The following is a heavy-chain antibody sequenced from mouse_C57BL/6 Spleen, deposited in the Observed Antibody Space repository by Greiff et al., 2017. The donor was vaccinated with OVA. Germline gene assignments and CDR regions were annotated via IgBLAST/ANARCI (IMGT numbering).Heavy chain of an antibody. J-gene: IGHJ3*01. Sequence: VKLMESGAELAKPGASVKLSCKASGYTFPSYWMHWVKQRPGRGLEWIGYITPSSGYTKYNQKFKDKATLTADKSSSTAYMQLSSLTYEDSAVYYGARFPLYDYDVDSSGFWGQGTLVTVSA. V-gene: IGHV1-7*01. CDR3: ARFPLYDYDVDSSGF. CDR2: ITPSSGYT. D-gene: IGHD2-4*01. CDR1: GYTFPSYW.